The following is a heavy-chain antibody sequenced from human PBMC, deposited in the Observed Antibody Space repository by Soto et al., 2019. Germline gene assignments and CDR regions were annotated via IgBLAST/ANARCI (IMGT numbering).Heavy chain of an antibody. CDR3: ARGSFRGDNIPA. Sequence: PSETLSLTCAVSSDSISSSHWLTWVRQPPGKGLEWLGDIYYSGSVYYNPSLRSRVTISVDTSNNQFSLKLSSVTAADTAVYYCARGSFRGDNIPAWGQGTLDTVSS. V-gene: IGHV4-4*02. CDR1: SDSISSSHW. D-gene: IGHD3-10*01. J-gene: IGHJ5*02. CDR2: IYYSGSV.